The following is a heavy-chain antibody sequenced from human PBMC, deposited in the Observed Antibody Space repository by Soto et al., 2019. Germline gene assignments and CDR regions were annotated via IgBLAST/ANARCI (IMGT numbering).Heavy chain of an antibody. J-gene: IGHJ4*02. CDR3: ARESEDLTSNFDY. CDR2: ISESGDNT. CDR1: GFTFSSSA. Sequence: PGGSLRLSCAASGFTFSSSAMSWVRQAPGKGPEWVSAISESGDNTFSADSVKGRFTISRDNTKNTLYLQMNSLRAEDTAVYYCARESEDLTSNFDYWGQGTLVTVSS. V-gene: IGHV3-23*01.